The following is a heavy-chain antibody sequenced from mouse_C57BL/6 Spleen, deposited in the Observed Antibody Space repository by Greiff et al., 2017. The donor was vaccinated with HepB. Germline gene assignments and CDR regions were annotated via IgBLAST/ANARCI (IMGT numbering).Heavy chain of an antibody. CDR3: ASSSIAY. V-gene: IGHV1-26*01. J-gene: IGHJ3*01. CDR2: INPNNGGT. Sequence: EVQLQQSGPELVKPGASVKISCKASGYTFTDYYMNWVKQSHGKSLEWIGDINPNNGGTSYNQKFKGKATLTVDKSSSTAYMELRSLTSEDSAVYYCASSSIAYWGQGTLVTVSA. CDR1: GYTFTDYY.